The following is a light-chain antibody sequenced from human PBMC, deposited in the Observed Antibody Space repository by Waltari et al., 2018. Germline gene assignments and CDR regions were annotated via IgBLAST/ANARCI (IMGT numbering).Light chain of an antibody. V-gene: IGLV6-57*03. CDR3: QSYDSSNVV. J-gene: IGLJ2*01. CDR1: SGSIASNY. Sequence: NFLLTQPHSVSESPGKTVTISCTRSSGSIASNYVQWYQQRPGSAPTTVIYEDNQGTPGVPVRFSGSTDSSSSSASRTISGLKTEDEADYYSQSYDSSNVVFGGRTKLTVL. CDR2: EDN.